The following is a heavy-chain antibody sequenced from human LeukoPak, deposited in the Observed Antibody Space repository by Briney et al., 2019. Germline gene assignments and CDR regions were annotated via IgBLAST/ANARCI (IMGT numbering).Heavy chain of an antibody. CDR1: GFTFSNYA. J-gene: IGHJ4*02. CDR3: AKDLAAGGY. D-gene: IGHD6-25*01. CDR2: ISGSGANT. Sequence: GGSLRLSCAASGFTFSNYAMSWVRQAPGKGLEWVSSISGSGANTNYGDTVKGRFTVSRDNSKNTLYLQMNILRAEDTAVYYCAKDLAAGGYWGQGTQVTVSS. V-gene: IGHV3-23*01.